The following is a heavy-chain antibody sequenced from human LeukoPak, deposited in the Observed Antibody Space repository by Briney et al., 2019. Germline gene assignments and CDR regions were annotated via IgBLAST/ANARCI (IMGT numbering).Heavy chain of an antibody. CDR2: IKQDGSEK. J-gene: IGHJ4*02. V-gene: IGHV3-7*01. CDR3: ARDYRRLFMLGPNYFDY. Sequence: GGSLRLSCAASGFTFSSYWMSWVRQAPGKGLEWVANIKQDGSEKYYVDSVKGRFTISRDNAKNSLYLQMNSLRAEDTAVYYCARDYRRLFMLGPNYFDYWGQGTLVTVSS. CDR1: GFTFSSYW. D-gene: IGHD3-16*01.